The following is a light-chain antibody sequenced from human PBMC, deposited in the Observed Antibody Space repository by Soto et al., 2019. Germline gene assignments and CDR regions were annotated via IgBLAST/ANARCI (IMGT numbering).Light chain of an antibody. CDR1: QGIRYD. Sequence: DMDMTRSPSCRAGSVGGSVTITCRSSQGIRYDLCWYQQNPGKAPKRLIYDASILQCGVPSRFSGSGSGTEITLTISSLQPDDFPTESFQQYHSYSPTLTFGQGTKVDIK. J-gene: IGKJ1*01. CDR2: DAS. V-gene: IGKV1-17*01. CDR3: QQYHSYSPTLT.